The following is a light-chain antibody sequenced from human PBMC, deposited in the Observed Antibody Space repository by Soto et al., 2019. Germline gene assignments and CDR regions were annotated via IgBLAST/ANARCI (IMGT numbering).Light chain of an antibody. J-gene: IGKJ1*01. Sequence: DIQMTQSPSSLSASVGDRVTITCRASQGISNYLAWYQQKPGKVPKLLIYAASTLQSGVPSRFSGSGSGTDFTLTISSLQPEDVATYYCQKYNSPRSWTFGQGTKVEIK. CDR1: QGISNY. CDR2: AAS. V-gene: IGKV1-27*01. CDR3: QKYNSPRSWT.